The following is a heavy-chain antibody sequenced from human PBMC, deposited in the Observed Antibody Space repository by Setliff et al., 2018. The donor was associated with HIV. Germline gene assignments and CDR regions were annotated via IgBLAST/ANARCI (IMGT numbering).Heavy chain of an antibody. D-gene: IGHD2-15*01. V-gene: IGHV4-34*01. CDR3: GRVAGYCAPSRCYGYNAFDI. CDR2: VHHTGYL. CDR1: GGPLTDHY. J-gene: IGHJ3*02. Sequence: TSETLSLTCAVHGGPLTDHYWNWIRQSPGKGLEWIAEVHHTGYLNYNPSLKSRVTISQDPSTKQFSLKMTSMTAADTAVYYCGRVAGYCAPSRCYGYNAFDIWGPGTMVTVSS.